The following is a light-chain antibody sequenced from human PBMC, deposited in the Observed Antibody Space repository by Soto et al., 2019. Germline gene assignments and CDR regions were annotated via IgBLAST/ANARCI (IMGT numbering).Light chain of an antibody. J-gene: IGLJ1*01. CDR1: SSDVGGYNY. CDR2: DVS. CDR3: SSYTSSSTYV. Sequence: QSVLTQPASVSGSPGQSITISCTGTSSDVGGYNYVSWYQQHPSKAPKLMIYDVSNRPSGVSKRFSGSKSGKTASLTISGLQAEDEADYYCSSYTSSSTYVFGTGTKVTVL. V-gene: IGLV2-14*01.